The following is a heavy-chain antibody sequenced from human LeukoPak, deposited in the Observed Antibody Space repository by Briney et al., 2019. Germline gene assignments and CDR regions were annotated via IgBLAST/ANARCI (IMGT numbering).Heavy chain of an antibody. CDR1: GGSVSSSNW. J-gene: IGHJ5*02. CDR3: ARVFSYPLRAPFDP. Sequence: PSGTLSLTCAVSGGSVSSSNWWSWVRPPPGKGLEWIGEIYHSGSTNYNPSLKSRVTISLDTSKNQFSLKMSSVTAADTAVYYCARVFSYPLRAPFDPWGQGTLVTVSS. CDR2: IYHSGST. V-gene: IGHV4-4*02. D-gene: IGHD3-3*01.